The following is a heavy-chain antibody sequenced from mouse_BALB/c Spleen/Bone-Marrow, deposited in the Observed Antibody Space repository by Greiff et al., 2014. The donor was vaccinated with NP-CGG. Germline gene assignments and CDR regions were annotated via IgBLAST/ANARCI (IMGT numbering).Heavy chain of an antibody. Sequence: EVKLQESGAELVKPGASVKLSCTASGFNIKDTYIYWVKQRPEQGLEWVGRIDPANGNTKYDPKFQGKATIAADTSSNKAYLQLSSLTTEDTADYYGSRGYYDYLFAMDYWGHGTSVTVSS. V-gene: IGHV14-3*02. CDR1: GFNIKDTY. CDR2: IDPANGNT. J-gene: IGHJ4*01. D-gene: IGHD5-5*01. CDR3: SRGYYDYLFAMDY.